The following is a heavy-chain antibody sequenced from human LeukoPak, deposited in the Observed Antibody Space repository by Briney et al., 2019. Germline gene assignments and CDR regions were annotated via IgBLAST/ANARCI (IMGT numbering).Heavy chain of an antibody. J-gene: IGHJ4*02. CDR3: ARTKHPLSSWIDY. Sequence: SETLSLTCTVSGGSISSYYWSWIRQPPGKGLERIGYIYYSGSTNYNPSLKSRVTISVDTSKNQFSLKLSSVTAADTAVYYCARTKHPLSSWIDYWGQGTLVTVSS. V-gene: IGHV4-59*01. CDR1: GGSISSYY. D-gene: IGHD1-1*01. CDR2: IYYSGST.